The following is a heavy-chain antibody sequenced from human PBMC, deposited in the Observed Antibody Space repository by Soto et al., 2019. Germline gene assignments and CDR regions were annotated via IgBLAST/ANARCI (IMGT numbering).Heavy chain of an antibody. CDR2: ISAYNGNT. CDR3: AIVDERSTSSLVWFDP. Sequence: QVHLVQSGAEVKKPGASVKVSCKASGYTFTSYGISWVRQAPGEGLEWMGWISAYNGNTNYAQKLQGRVTMTTDTSTSTVYMELKSLRSDDTAVYYCAIVDERSTSSLVWFDPWGQGTLVTVSS. V-gene: IGHV1-18*01. J-gene: IGHJ5*02. D-gene: IGHD5-12*01. CDR1: GYTFTSYG.